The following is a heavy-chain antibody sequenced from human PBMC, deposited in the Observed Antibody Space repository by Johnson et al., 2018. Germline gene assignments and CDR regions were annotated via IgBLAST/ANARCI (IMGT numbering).Heavy chain of an antibody. CDR2: IIPILGIA. CDR3: ASNYGSGNYYYMDV. J-gene: IGHJ6*03. D-gene: IGHD3-10*01. Sequence: QVQLVESGAEVKKXGSSVKVSCKASGGTFSSYTISWVRQAPGQGLEWMGRIIPILGIANYAQKFQGRVTITADKSTSTAYMELSSLRSEDTAVYYCASNYGSGNYYYMDVWGKGTTVTVSS. CDR1: GGTFSSYT. V-gene: IGHV1-69*09.